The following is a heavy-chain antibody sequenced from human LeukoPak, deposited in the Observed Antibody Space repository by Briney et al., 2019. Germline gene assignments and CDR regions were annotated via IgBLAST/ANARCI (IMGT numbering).Heavy chain of an antibody. CDR2: IYTSGST. CDR3: ARGGYDSSGYYYGYYFDY. V-gene: IGHV4-4*07. Sequence: SETLSLTCTVSGGSISSYYWSWIRQPAGKGLEWIGRIYTSGSTNCNPSLKSRVTMSVDTSKNQFSLKLSSVTAADTAVYYCARGGYDSSGYYYGYYFDYWGQGTLVTVSS. J-gene: IGHJ4*02. CDR1: GGSISSYY. D-gene: IGHD3-22*01.